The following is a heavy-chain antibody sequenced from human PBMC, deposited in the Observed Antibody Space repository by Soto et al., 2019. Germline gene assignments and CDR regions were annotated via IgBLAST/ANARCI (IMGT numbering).Heavy chain of an antibody. CDR3: ARLSHQLYCSSTSCYTAPGYYYGMDV. CDR2: IDPSDADT. CDR1: GYSFTSYW. Sequence: XESLKISCKGSGYSFTSYWISWVRQMPGKGLEWMGWIDPSDADTNYSPSFQGPVTLSADKSISIAYLQWSSLKASDTAMYYCARLSHQLYCSSTSCYTAPGYYYGMDVWGQGTTVTVSS. J-gene: IGHJ6*02. D-gene: IGHD2-2*02. V-gene: IGHV5-10-1*01.